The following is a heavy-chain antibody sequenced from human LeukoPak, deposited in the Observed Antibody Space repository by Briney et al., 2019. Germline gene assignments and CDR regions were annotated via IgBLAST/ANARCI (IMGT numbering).Heavy chain of an antibody. CDR2: IKSKTDGGTT. CDR1: GFTFSNAR. V-gene: IGHV3-15*01. CDR3: TTEGPFDSSGYSVSPY. D-gene: IGHD3-22*01. Sequence: GGSLRLSCAASGFTFSNARMSWVRQAPGKGLEWVGRIKSKTDGGTTDYAAPVKGRFTISRDDSKNTLYLQMNSLKTEDTAVYYCTTEGPFDSSGYSVSPYWGQGTLVTVSS. J-gene: IGHJ4*02.